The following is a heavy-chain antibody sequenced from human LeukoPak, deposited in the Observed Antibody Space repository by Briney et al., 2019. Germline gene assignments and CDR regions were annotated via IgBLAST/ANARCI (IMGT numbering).Heavy chain of an antibody. V-gene: IGHV7-4-1*02. CDR1: GYTFTGYY. J-gene: IGHJ6*02. CDR2: INTNTGNP. D-gene: IGHD2-15*01. CDR3: ARDRGLQDIVVVVAATPSYYYYGMDV. Sequence: ASVKVSCKASGYTFTGYYMHWVRQAPGQGLEWMGWINTNTGNPTYAQGFTGRFVFSLDTSVSTAYLQISSLKAEDTAVYYCARDRGLQDIVVVVAATPSYYYYGMDVWGRGTTVTVSS.